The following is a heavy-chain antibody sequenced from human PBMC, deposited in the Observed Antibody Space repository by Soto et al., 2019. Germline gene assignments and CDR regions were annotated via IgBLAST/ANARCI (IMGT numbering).Heavy chain of an antibody. CDR1: GDSISSDY. CDR3: AREGPWGTRDAFDI. D-gene: IGHD1-26*01. V-gene: IGHV4-4*07. CDR2: VYIGREN. Sequence: EPLSVTCTDSGDSISSDYWSWIRQPAGKGLEWIGRVYIGRENNYNPSLKSRLTMSLDTSKRQFSLMLNSVTAADTAVYYCAREGPWGTRDAFDIWGQGTMATVSS. J-gene: IGHJ3*02.